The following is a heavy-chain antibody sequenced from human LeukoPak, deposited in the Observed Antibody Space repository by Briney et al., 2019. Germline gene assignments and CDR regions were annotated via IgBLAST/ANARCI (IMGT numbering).Heavy chain of an antibody. CDR1: GGSISTTNW. CDR3: ARKDQWLPHDAFDI. CDR2: VYYSGST. V-gene: IGHV4-4*02. J-gene: IGHJ3*02. Sequence: KPSGTLSLTCGVSGGSISTTNWWSWVRPPPGKGLEWIGYVYYSGSTYYNPSLKSRLTISVDTSKNQFSLKLSSVTAADTAVYYCARKDQWLPHDAFDIWGQGTMVTVSS. D-gene: IGHD6-19*01.